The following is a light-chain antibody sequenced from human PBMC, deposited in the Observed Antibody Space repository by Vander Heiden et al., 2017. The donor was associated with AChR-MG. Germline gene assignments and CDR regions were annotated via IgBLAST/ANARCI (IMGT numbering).Light chain of an antibody. J-gene: IGLJ1*01. CDR1: SSDVGGYNY. Sequence: QSALTQPASVSGSPGQPITISCTGTSSDVGGYNYVSWYQPPPGKAPNLMIYDVSNRPSGVSTLFSGSKSGNTAFLTISGLQAEDEADYYCSSYTSSSARVFGTGTKVTVL. CDR2: DVS. CDR3: SSYTSSSARV. V-gene: IGLV2-14*01.